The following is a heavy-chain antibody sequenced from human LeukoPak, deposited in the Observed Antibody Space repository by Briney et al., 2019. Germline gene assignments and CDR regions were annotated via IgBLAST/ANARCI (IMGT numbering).Heavy chain of an antibody. CDR1: GFTFSSYS. Sequence: GGSLRLSCAASGFTFSSYSMNWVRQAPGKGLEWVSSISSSSSYIYYADSVKGRFTISRDNAKNSLYLQMNSLRAEDTAMYYCARGDCSSTSCYVRFYYYYYGMDVWGKGTTVTVSS. J-gene: IGHJ6*04. D-gene: IGHD2-2*01. CDR2: ISSSSSYI. V-gene: IGHV3-21*01. CDR3: ARGDCSSTSCYVRFYYYYYGMDV.